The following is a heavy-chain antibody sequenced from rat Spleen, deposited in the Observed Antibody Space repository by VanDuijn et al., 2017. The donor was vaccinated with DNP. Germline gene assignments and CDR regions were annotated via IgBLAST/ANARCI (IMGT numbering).Heavy chain of an antibody. Sequence: EVQLVESGGGLVLPGRSMKLSCAASGFTFSDSNMAWVRQAPKKGLEWVATITYDGGNTYFRDSVKGRFTISRDNAKSTLYLQIDSLRSEDTATYYCIRWNSGHFDYWGQGVMVTVSS. D-gene: IGHD4-3*01. CDR2: ITYDGGNT. CDR3: IRWNSGHFDY. J-gene: IGHJ2*01. V-gene: IGHV5-7*01. CDR1: GFTFSDSN.